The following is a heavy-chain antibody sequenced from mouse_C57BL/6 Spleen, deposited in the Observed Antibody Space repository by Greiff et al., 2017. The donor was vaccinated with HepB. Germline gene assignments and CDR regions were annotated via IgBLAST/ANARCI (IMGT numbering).Heavy chain of an antibody. D-gene: IGHD2-4*01. V-gene: IGHV8-12*01. Sequence: QVTLKESGPGILQSSQTLSLTCSFSGFSLSTSGMGVSWIRQPSGKGLEWLAHIYWDDDKRYNPSLKSRLTISKDTSRNQVFLKITSVDTADTATYYCARGVYDYDGFAYWGQGTLVTVSA. CDR1: GFSLSTSGMG. CDR3: ARGVYDYDGFAY. CDR2: IYWDDDK. J-gene: IGHJ3*01.